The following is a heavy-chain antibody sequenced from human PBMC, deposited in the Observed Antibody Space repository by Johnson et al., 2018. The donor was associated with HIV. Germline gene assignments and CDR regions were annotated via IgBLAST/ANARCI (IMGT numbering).Heavy chain of an antibody. D-gene: IGHD1-26*01. Sequence: VQLVESGGGVVRPGESLRLSCAASGFTVSNNYMNWVRQAPGTGLEWVSVFYSRGSTYYADSVKGRFTISRDNSKNTVSLPMNSLRAEDTALYYCVRGIVGATGAFDLWGQGTLVTVSS. CDR2: FYSRGST. J-gene: IGHJ3*01. CDR1: GFTVSNNY. V-gene: IGHV3-66*01. CDR3: VRGIVGATGAFDL.